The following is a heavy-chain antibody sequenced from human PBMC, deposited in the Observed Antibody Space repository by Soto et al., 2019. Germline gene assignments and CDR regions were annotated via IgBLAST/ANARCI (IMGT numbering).Heavy chain of an antibody. Sequence: PSETLSLTCTVSGGSVSSGSYYWSWIRQPPGKGLEWIGYIYYSGSTNYNPSLKSRVTISVDTSKNQFSLKLSSVTAADTAVYYCASLHYDILTGYYGGSGYYGMDVWGQGTTVTVSS. CDR1: GGSVSSGSYY. V-gene: IGHV4-61*01. D-gene: IGHD3-9*01. CDR3: ASLHYDILTGYYGGSGYYGMDV. J-gene: IGHJ6*02. CDR2: IYYSGST.